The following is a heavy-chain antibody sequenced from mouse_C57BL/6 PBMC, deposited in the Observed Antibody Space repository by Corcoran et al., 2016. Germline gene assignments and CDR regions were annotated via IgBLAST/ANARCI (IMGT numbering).Heavy chain of an antibody. J-gene: IGHJ1*03. CDR3: ARYYGSREVLDV. V-gene: IGHV1-19*01. D-gene: IGHD1-1*01. CDR2: INPYNGGT. CDR1: GYTFTDYY. Sequence: EVHLQQSGPVLVKPGASVKMSCKASGYTFTDYYMNWVKQSHGKSLEWIGVINPYNGGTSYNQKFKGKATLTVDKSSSTAYMELNSLTSEDSAVYYCARYYGSREVLDVWGTGTTVTVSS.